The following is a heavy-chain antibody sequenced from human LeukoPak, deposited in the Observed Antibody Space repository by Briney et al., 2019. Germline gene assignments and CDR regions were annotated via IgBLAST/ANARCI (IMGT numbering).Heavy chain of an antibody. D-gene: IGHD6-19*01. V-gene: IGHV3-23*01. CDR2: ISGSGDST. CDR3: AKVRAPSGWFNSDY. J-gene: IGHJ4*02. Sequence: PGGSRRLSCAASGFTFSNYVMSWVRQAPGKGLEWVSGISGSGDSTYYADSVKGRFTISRDNSKNTLYLQMNSLRVEDTAAYYCAKVRAPSGWFNSDYWGQGTLVTVSS. CDR1: GFTFSNYV.